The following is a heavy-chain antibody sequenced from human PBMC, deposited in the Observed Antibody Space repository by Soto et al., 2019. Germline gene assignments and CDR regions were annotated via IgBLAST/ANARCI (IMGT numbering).Heavy chain of an antibody. CDR3: ERVFYDFCSGYFHYYYCYCMDV. CDR1: GGSISSGGYY. D-gene: IGHD3-3*01. CDR2: IYYSGST. J-gene: IGHJ6*02. Sequence: SETLSLTCTVSGGSISSGGYYWAWVRQPPGKGLEWIGYIYYSGSTYYNPSLKSRITISVDTTKNHFSLKLTSVTAADTAVYYCERVFYDFCSGYFHYYYCYCMDVWGQGNTVTVSS. V-gene: IGHV4-31*03.